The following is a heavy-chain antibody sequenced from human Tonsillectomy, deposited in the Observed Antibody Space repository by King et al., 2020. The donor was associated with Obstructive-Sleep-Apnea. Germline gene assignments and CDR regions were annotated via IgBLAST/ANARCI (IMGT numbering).Heavy chain of an antibody. CDR2: IRYVVNNE. J-gene: IGHJ4*02. CDR3: ATLPVVPDPVNDY. Sequence: VQLVESGGGVVQPGRSLRLSCAVFGFTFSDYGMHWVRQVPGKGLVWVAFIRYVVNNEHYTDSVKGRLTISRDNSNNTVYLQMDSLRIEDNAVYYCATLPVVPDPVNDYWGQGTLVIVSP. V-gene: IGHV3-30*02. D-gene: IGHD2-2*01. CDR1: GFTFSDYG.